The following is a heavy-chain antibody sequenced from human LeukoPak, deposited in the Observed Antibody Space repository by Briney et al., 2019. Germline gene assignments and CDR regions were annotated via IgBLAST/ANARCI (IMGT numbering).Heavy chain of an antibody. J-gene: IGHJ4*02. CDR2: ISSSSSYI. CDR3: ARTLYYDSSGIDY. V-gene: IGHV3-21*01. D-gene: IGHD3-22*01. Sequence: GGSLRLSCAASGFTFSSYSMNWVRQAPGKGLELVSSISSSSSYIYYADSVKGRFTISRDNAKNSLYLQMNSLRAEDTAVYYCARTLYYDSSGIDYWGQGTLVTVSS. CDR1: GFTFSSYS.